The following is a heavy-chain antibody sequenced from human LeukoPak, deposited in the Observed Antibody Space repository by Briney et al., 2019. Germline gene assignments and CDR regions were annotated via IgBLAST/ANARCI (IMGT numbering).Heavy chain of an antibody. CDR1: GYSISSGYY. CDR2: IYHSGST. CDR3: ARSSSSGWAIDY. D-gene: IGHD6-19*01. Sequence: SETLSLTCTVSGYSISSGYYWSWIRQPPGKGLEWIGEIYHSGSTNYNPSLKSRVTISVDKSKNQFSLKLSSVTAADTAVYYCARSSSSGWAIDYWGQGTLVTVSS. J-gene: IGHJ4*02. V-gene: IGHV4-38-2*02.